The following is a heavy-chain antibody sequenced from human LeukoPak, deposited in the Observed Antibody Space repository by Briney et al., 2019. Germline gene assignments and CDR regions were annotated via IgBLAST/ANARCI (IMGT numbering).Heavy chain of an antibody. CDR1: GGSISSYY. CDR2: IYYSGST. J-gene: IGHJ2*01. V-gene: IGHV4-59*01. Sequence: SETLSLTCTVSGGSISSYYWSWIRQPPGKGLEWIGYIYYSGSTNYNPSLKSRVTISVDTSKNQFSLKLSSVTAADTAVYYCARDPTGFWYFDLWGRGTLVTVSS. CDR3: ARDPTGFWYFDL.